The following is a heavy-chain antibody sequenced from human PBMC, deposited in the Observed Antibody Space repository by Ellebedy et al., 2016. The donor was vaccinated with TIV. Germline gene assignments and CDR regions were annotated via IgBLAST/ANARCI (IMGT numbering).Heavy chain of an antibody. Sequence: GESLKISCAASGFTFSTYWMNWVRQAPGKGLEWVANIKQDGTDQNYVDSVRGRFTISRDNAKKFLYLQLSSVRVEDTALYYCARGLSDYGDFKFDSWGQGTLVTVSS. D-gene: IGHD4-17*01. CDR2: IKQDGTDQ. J-gene: IGHJ4*02. V-gene: IGHV3-7*03. CDR1: GFTFSTYW. CDR3: ARGLSDYGDFKFDS.